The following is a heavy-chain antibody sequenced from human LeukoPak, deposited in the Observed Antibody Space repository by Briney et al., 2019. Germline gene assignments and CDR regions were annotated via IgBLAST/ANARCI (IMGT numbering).Heavy chain of an antibody. V-gene: IGHV3-23*01. Sequence: GGSLRLSCAASGFTFSSYWMSWVRQAPGKALEWVSAISNTAGSTYYADSGKGRFTISRDTSKNTLFLQMDTLRAEDTAVYFCARHSPYSHGYFDSWGQGALVTVSS. J-gene: IGHJ4*02. CDR3: ARHSPYSHGYFDS. CDR2: ISNTAGST. CDR1: GFTFSSYW. D-gene: IGHD5-18*01.